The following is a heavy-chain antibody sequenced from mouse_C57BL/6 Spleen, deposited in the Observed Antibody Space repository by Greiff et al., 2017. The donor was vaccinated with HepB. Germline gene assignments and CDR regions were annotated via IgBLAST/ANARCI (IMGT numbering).Heavy chain of an antibody. CDR3: ASRRTSYGNYDY. D-gene: IGHD2-1*01. CDR2: IDPSDSYT. CDR1: GYTFTSYW. Sequence: QVQLQQSGAELVMPGASVKLSCKASGYTFTSYWMHWVKQRPGQGLEWIGEIDPSDSYTNYNQKFKGKSTLTVDKSSSTAYMQLSSLTSEDSAVYYCASRRTSYGNYDYWGQGTTLTVSS. J-gene: IGHJ2*01. V-gene: IGHV1-69*01.